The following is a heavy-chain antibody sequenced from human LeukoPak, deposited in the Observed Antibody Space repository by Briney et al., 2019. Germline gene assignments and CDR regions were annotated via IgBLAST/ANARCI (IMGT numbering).Heavy chain of an antibody. CDR2: ISSSSSYI. CDR3: ARGGNVWGSYRYPVDY. V-gene: IGHV3-21*01. CDR1: GFTFSSYS. D-gene: IGHD3-16*02. Sequence: GGSLRLSCAASGFTFSSYSMNWVRQAPGKGLEWVSSISSSSSYIYYADSVKGRFTISRDNAKNSLYLQMNSLRAEDTAVYYCARGGNVWGSYRYPVDYWGQGTLVTVSS. J-gene: IGHJ4*02.